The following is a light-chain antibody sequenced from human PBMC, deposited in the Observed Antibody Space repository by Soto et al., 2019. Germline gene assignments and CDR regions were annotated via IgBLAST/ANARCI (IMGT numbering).Light chain of an antibody. CDR1: QSVNLN. V-gene: IGKV3-15*01. J-gene: IGKJ5*01. CDR3: LQYNNWPVT. Sequence: EIVLTQSPVTLSLSPGERATLSCTASQSVNLNLAWCQQKPAQAPTLLMYRAATRATGSPARFSGSGSGTEFTLAISSLQSEDFAVYFCLQYNNWPVTFGQGTRLEIK. CDR2: RAA.